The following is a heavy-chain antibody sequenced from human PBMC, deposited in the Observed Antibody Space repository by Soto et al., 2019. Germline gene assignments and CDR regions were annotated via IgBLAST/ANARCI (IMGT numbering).Heavy chain of an antibody. J-gene: IGHJ6*02. CDR3: AVTGYSSSWYLRPYYYYGMDV. D-gene: IGHD6-13*01. CDR1: GGTFSSYA. V-gene: IGHV1-69*13. Sequence: GASVKVSCKASGGTFSSYAISWVRQAPGQGLEWMGGIIPIFGTANYAQKFQGRVTITADESTSTAYMELSSLRSEDTAVYYCAVTGYSSSWYLRPYYYYGMDVWGQGTTVTVSS. CDR2: IIPIFGTA.